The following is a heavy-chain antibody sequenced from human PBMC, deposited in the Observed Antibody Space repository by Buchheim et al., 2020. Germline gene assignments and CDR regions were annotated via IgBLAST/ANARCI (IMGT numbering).Heavy chain of an antibody. J-gene: IGHJ4*02. V-gene: IGHV3-74*01. Sequence: VQLVESGGGLVQPGGSLRLSCAASGFTFSDLWMHWVRQTPGKGLMWVSRINSDGSSTIYGESVKGRFTVSRDNAKNTLYLQMNSLRAEDTGVYYCARDPLLNGGTLDYWDQGT. CDR2: INSDGSST. CDR1: GFTFSDLW. CDR3: ARDPLLNGGTLDY. D-gene: IGHD1-1*01.